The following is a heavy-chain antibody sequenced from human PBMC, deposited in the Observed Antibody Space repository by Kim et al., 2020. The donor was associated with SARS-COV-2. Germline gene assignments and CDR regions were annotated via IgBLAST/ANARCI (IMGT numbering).Heavy chain of an antibody. Sequence: ASVKVSCKASGYTFRHYGIIWVRQAPGQGLEWMGWISPYNGDTKYIERVQGRVTLTTDTSTSSAYMELRNLTPDDTAVYYCARVEGVRGVMEGFGYWGRGTLVSVS. D-gene: IGHD3-10*02. CDR3: ARVEGVRGVMEGFGY. J-gene: IGHJ4*02. CDR1: GYTFRHYG. V-gene: IGHV1-18*01. CDR2: ISPYNGDT.